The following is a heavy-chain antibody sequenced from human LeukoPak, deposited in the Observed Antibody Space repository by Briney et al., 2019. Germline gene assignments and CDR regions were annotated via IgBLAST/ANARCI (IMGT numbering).Heavy chain of an antibody. V-gene: IGHV3-23*01. J-gene: IGHJ4*02. CDR1: GFRFSSYA. CDR3: AKIGESSQTIY. CDR2: TCDSGGVT. Sequence: PGGSLRLSCAASGFRFSSYALSWVRQAPGKGLDWVSSTCDSGGVTFYGDSVKGRFAVSRDNSKNTLFLQMNSLRAEDTAVYYCAKIGESSQTIYWGQGTLVTVSS. D-gene: IGHD3-10*01.